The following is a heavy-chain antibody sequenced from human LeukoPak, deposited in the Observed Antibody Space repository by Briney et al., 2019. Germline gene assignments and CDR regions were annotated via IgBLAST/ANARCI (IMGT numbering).Heavy chain of an antibody. CDR2: IYYSGST. D-gene: IGHD4-17*01. Sequence: SETLSLTCTVSGGSISRGGYYWSWIRQHPGKGLEWIGYIYYSGSTYYNPSLKSRVTISVDTSKNQFSLKLSSVTAADTAVYYCARGTTTVTDDYWGQGTLVPVSS. J-gene: IGHJ4*02. CDR1: GGSISRGGYY. CDR3: ARGTTTVTDDY. V-gene: IGHV4-31*03.